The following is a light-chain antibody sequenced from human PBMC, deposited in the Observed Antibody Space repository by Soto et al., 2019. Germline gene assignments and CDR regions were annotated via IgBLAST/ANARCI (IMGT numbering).Light chain of an antibody. Sequence: DIVMTQSPLSLPVTPGEPASISCRSSQSLLHSNGYNYLAWYQQKLGQPPKLLIYWASSRESGVPDRFSGSGSGTDFTLTISSLQAEDVAVYYCQQYYSTPRTFGQGTKVDIK. J-gene: IGKJ1*01. V-gene: IGKV4-1*01. CDR3: QQYYSTPRT. CDR1: QSLLHSNGYNY. CDR2: WAS.